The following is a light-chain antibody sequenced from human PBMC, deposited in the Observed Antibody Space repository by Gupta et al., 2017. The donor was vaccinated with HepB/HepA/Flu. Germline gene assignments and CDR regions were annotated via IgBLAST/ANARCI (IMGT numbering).Light chain of an antibody. CDR2: GAS. CDR3: QQYGSSPPVT. V-gene: IGKV3-20*01. Sequence: EIVLTQPPGTLSFSPGERATLSCRASQSVSSSYLAWYQQKPGQAPRILIYGASSRATGIPDRFSGSGSGTDFTLTISRLEPEDFAVYYCQQYGSSPPVTFGGGTKVEIK. CDR1: QSVSSSY. J-gene: IGKJ4*01.